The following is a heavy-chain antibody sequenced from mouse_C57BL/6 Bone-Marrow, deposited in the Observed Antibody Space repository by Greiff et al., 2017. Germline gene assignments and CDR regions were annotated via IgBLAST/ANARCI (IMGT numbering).Heavy chain of an antibody. CDR1: GYTFTSYW. J-gene: IGHJ2*01. D-gene: IGHD3-2*01. Sequence: QVQLQQPGAELVMPGASVKLSCKASGYTFTSYWMHWVKQRPGQGLERIGEIDPSDSYTNYNQKFKGKSTLTVDKSSSTAYMQLSSLTSEDSAVYYCARGGRQNYWGQGTTLTVSS. V-gene: IGHV1-69*01. CDR2: IDPSDSYT. CDR3: ARGGRQNY.